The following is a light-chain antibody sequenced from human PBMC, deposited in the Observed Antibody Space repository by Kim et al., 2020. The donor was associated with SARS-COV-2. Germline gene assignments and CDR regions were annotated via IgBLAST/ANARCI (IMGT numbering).Light chain of an antibody. V-gene: IGKV3-11*01. CDR1: QSVSRY. CDR3: QQRSTWYA. Sequence: LSLSPGERATLSCRASQSVSRYVAWYQQKPGQAPRLLISDASNRATGIPARFSGSGSGTDFTLTISSLEPEDFAVYYCQQRSTWYAFGQGTKLEI. J-gene: IGKJ2*01. CDR2: DAS.